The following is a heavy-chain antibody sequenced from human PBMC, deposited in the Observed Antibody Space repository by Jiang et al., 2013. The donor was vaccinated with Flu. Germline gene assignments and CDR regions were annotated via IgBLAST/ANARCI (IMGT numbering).Heavy chain of an antibody. V-gene: IGHV4-39*01. CDR3: ARHQWLPTVVMYDY. D-gene: IGHD4-23*01. Sequence: PGLVKPSETLSLTCTVSGGSISNSDYYWGWIRQPPGKGLEWIGSVYYSGSTYYDPSLKSRVTISVDTSKNQFSLKLSSVTAADTAVYYCARHQWLPTVVMYDYWGQGTLVTVSS. CDR2: VYYSGST. CDR1: GGSISNSDYY. J-gene: IGHJ4*02.